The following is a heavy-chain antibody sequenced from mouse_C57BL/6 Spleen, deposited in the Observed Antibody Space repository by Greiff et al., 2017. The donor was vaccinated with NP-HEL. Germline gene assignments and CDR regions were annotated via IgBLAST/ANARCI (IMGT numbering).Heavy chain of an antibody. D-gene: IGHD2-5*01. Sequence: VKLQESGPGLVQPSQSLSITCTVSGFSLTSYGVHWVRQSPGKGLEWLGVIWSGGSTDYNAAFISRLSISKDNSKSQVFFKMNSLQADDTAIYYCARTDYSNYDYAMDYWGQGTSVTVSS. CDR3: ARTDYSNYDYAMDY. V-gene: IGHV2-2*01. CDR1: GFSLTSYG. CDR2: IWSGGST. J-gene: IGHJ4*01.